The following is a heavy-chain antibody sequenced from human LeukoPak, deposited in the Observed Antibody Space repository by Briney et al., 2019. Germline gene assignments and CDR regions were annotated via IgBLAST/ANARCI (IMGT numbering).Heavy chain of an antibody. CDR2: INPRGDFT. CDR3: ARGGQRWLQNPFDY. J-gene: IGHJ4*01. CDR1: GGTFSSYA. Sequence: ASVKVSCKASGGTFSSYAISWVRQAPGQGLEWMGIINPRGDFTSYAQKFQGRVTMTRDTSTSTLYTDLNSLKSEDTAVYYCARGGQRWLQNPFDYWGHGTLVTVSS. V-gene: IGHV1-46*01. D-gene: IGHD5-24*01.